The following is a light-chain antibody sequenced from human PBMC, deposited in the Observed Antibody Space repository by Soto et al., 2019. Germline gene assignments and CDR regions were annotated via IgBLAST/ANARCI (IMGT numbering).Light chain of an antibody. CDR2: DAS. CDR3: QQRSNWPGT. V-gene: IGKV3-11*01. J-gene: IGKJ1*01. Sequence: EIVLTQSPATLSLSPGERATLSCRASQSVDYYLAWYQQKPGQAPRLLIYDASSRATGIPARISGSGSGTDFTLTITSLEPEDFAVYYCQQRSNWPGTFGQGT. CDR1: QSVDYY.